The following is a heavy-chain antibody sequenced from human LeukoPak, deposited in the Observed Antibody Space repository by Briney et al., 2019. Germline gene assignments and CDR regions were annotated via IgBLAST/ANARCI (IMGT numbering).Heavy chain of an antibody. CDR1: GFTFSSYW. V-gene: IGHV3-7*01. CDR2: IKQDGSEK. CDR3: ARGRALLTTGTTAYYGLDV. D-gene: IGHD1-1*01. Sequence: GGSLRLSCAASGFTFSSYWMTWVRQAPGKGLEWVANIKQDGSEKYYVDSVKGRFTISRDNAENSLYLQMNSLRAEDTAVYYCARGRALLTTGTTAYYGLDVWGQGTTVTVSS. J-gene: IGHJ6*02.